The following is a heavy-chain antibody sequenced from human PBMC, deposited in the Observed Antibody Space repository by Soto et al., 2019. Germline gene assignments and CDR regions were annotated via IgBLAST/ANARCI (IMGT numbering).Heavy chain of an antibody. CDR1: GDSISNNYW. CDR2: IFHSGST. V-gene: IGHV4-4*02. Sequence: LSLTCDVSGDSISNNYWWTWVRQFPGEGLQWIGEIFHSGSTNYNPPLKNRVNISVDTSNNRFSLMLSSVTAADTAVYYCARGDFWSGSDYWGQGIQVTVSS. CDR3: ARGDFWSGSDY. J-gene: IGHJ4*02. D-gene: IGHD3-3*01.